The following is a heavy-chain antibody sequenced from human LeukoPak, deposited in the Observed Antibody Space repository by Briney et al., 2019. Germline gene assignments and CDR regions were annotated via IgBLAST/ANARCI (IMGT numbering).Heavy chain of an antibody. CDR2: IIPIFGTA. CDR3: ARDHDLTGTYEYLKY. Sequence: SVKVSCKASGGTFSSYAISWVRQAPGQGLEWMGGIIPIFGTANYAQKFQGRVTITADKSTNTAYMELSSLKSDDTAVYYCARDHDLTGTYEYLKYWGQGTLVSVSS. J-gene: IGHJ1*01. D-gene: IGHD7-27*01. CDR1: GGTFSSYA. V-gene: IGHV1-69*06.